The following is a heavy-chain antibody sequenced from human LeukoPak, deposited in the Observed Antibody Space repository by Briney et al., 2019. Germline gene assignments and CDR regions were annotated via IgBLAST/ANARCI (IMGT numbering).Heavy chain of an antibody. V-gene: IGHV4-39*01. D-gene: IGHD3-10*01. CDR1: GGSISSSDYL. Sequence: SETLSLTCTVFGGSISSSDYLWAWIRQPPGKGLELIGNIRYPGSTYYNPSLQSRVTISVDTSKNQFSVKLRSVTAADTAVYYCLRPHGAHWGQGTLVTVSS. CDR2: IRYPGST. CDR3: LRPHGAH. J-gene: IGHJ4*02.